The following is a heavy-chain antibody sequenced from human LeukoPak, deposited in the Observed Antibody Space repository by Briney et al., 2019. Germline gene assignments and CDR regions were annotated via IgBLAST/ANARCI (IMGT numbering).Heavy chain of an antibody. J-gene: IGHJ6*03. CDR1: GYTFTSYG. CDR2: ISAYNGNT. V-gene: IGHV1-18*01. CDR3: ARAGGEYYDFWSGYYYYYYMDV. D-gene: IGHD3-3*01. Sequence: ASVKVSCKASGYTFTSYGISWVRQAPGQGLEWMGWISAYNGNTNYAQKLQGRVTMTTDTSTSTAYMELRSLRSDDTAVYYCARAGGEYYDFWSGYYYYYYMDVRGKGTTVTVSS.